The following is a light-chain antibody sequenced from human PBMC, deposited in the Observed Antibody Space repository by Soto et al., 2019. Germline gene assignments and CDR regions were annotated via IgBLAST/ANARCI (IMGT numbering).Light chain of an antibody. V-gene: IGKV1-12*01. CDR2: AVS. CDR3: KQSSAFPLT. Sequence: DIRLTQSPSSLSASVGDRVTITCRASQGINNWLAWYQQKPGKAPELLIYAVSYLQSGVPSRFSGSGSGTDFTLTISSLQPEDFATYFCKQSSAFPLTFGGGTKVDIK. J-gene: IGKJ4*01. CDR1: QGINNW.